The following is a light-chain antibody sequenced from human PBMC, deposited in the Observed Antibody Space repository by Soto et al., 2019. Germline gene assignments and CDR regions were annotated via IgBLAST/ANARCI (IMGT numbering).Light chain of an antibody. Sequence: DIPMTQSPSSLSASVGDRVTITCRASQNIDTYLNWYLQNPGQAPKLLIYSAYSLQSGVSPRFSGDGSGTAFTLTISRLQHEDFATYYCQQSYNFPRTFGHGTTV. CDR1: QNIDTY. V-gene: IGKV1-39*01. CDR3: QQSYNFPRT. J-gene: IGKJ1*01. CDR2: SAY.